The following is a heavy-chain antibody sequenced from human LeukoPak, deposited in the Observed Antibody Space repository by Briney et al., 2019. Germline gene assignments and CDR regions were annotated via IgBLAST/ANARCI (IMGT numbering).Heavy chain of an antibody. J-gene: IGHJ4*02. CDR2: ISSSSNKV. CDR3: ARNFYCGGDCAISYFDY. V-gene: IGHV3-48*01. Sequence: PGGSLRLSCAASGFTFSGYSMNWVRQVPGKGLEWVSYISSSSNKVYYADSVKGRFTISRDNAKNSLFLQMNSLRADDTAVYYCARNFYCGGDCAISYFDYWGQGTLVTVSS. CDR1: GFTFSGYS. D-gene: IGHD2-21*02.